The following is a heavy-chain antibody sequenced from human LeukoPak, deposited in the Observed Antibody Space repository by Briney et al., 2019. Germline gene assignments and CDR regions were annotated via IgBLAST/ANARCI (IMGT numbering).Heavy chain of an antibody. Sequence: KPSETXSXXXXXXXXXVSXYYWTWIRQPPGKGLEWIGEINQSGTTYYNTSLKSRVTISPNTSKNQVSLKLTSVTAADTAVYYCSLEWLHWGQGTLVTVSS. V-gene: IGHV4-34*01. J-gene: IGHJ4*02. CDR1: XXXVSXYY. D-gene: IGHD3-3*01. CDR2: INQSGTT. CDR3: SLEWLH.